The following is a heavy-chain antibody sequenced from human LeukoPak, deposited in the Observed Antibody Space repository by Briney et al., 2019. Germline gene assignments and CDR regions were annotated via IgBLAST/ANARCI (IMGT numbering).Heavy chain of an antibody. CDR2: IYYSGST. CDR1: GGSISSYY. CDR3: ARVQSRLSWFDP. Sequence: MASETLSLTCTVSGGSISSYYWSWIRQPPGKGLEWIGYIYYSGSTNYNPSLKSRVTISVDTSKNQFSLKLSSVTAADTAVYYCARVQSRLSWFDPWGQGTLVTVSS. J-gene: IGHJ5*02. V-gene: IGHV4-59*12.